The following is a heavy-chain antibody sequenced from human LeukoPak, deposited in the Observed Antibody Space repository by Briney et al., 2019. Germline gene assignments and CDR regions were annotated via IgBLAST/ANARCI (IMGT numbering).Heavy chain of an antibody. CDR3: ARRGNGSFYNSDA. Sequence: SETLSLSCVVSGDSITGGSFYWGWIRQPPGGNREWGVNVYFNGPTSYNPSLNTRPTIYVHTSRNPFSLKLTSATAPDPAVYFCARRGNGSFYNSDAWGQGALVTVSS. CDR1: GDSITGGSFY. V-gene: IGHV4-39*02. CDR2: VYFNGPT. D-gene: IGHD1-26*01. J-gene: IGHJ5*02.